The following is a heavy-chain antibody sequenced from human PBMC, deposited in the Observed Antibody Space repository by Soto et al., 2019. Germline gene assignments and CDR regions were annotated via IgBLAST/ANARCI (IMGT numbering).Heavy chain of an antibody. Sequence: ASVKVSCKASGYTFTGYYMHWVRQAPGQGLEWMGWINPNSGGTNYAQKFQGWVTMTRDTSISTAYMELSRLRSDDTAVYYCARGTVDIVPTDNFDYWGQGTLVTVSS. CDR1: GYTFTGYY. D-gene: IGHD5-12*01. CDR3: ARGTVDIVPTDNFDY. CDR2: INPNSGGT. J-gene: IGHJ4*02. V-gene: IGHV1-2*04.